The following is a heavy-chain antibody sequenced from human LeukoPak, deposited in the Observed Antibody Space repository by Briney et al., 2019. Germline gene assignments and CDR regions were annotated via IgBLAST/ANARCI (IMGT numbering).Heavy chain of an antibody. CDR2: ISRGTNT. J-gene: IGHJ4*02. V-gene: IGHV3-66*01. CDR1: GFTVRSNY. CDR3: ARGSLGTIAVAGTLDY. D-gene: IGHD6-19*01. Sequence: GGSLRLSCAASGFTVRSNYMSWVRQAPGKGLEWVSVISRGTNTYYADSVKGRFTISRDNSKNTLYLLMNSLRAEDTAVYYCARGSLGTIAVAGTLDYWGQGILVTVSS.